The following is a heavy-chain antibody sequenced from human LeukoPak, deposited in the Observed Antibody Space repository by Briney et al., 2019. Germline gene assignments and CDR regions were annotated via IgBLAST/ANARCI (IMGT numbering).Heavy chain of an antibody. D-gene: IGHD2-2*03. Sequence: PSETLSLTRTVSGGSFSNWSWIRQPPGKGLEWIGYIYHNGKTNYNPSLKSRLTISLDTSKTQFSLNLNSMTAADTAIYYCARASEGIGFFDYWGQGILVTVSS. CDR3: ARASEGIGFFDY. J-gene: IGHJ4*02. CDR1: GGSFSN. CDR2: IYHNGKT. V-gene: IGHV4-59*01.